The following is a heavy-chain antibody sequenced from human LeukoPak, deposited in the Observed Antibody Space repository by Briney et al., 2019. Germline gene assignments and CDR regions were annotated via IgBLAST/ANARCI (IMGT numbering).Heavy chain of an antibody. Sequence: SETPSLTCTVSGGSISSYDWSWIRQPPGKGLEWIGYIYYSGSTNYNPSLKSRVTISVDTSKNQFSLKLSSVTAADTAVYYCASTYSSSWYWSGAQSNYGMDVWGQGTTVTVSS. J-gene: IGHJ6*02. CDR2: IYYSGST. CDR1: GGSISSYD. CDR3: ASTYSSSWYWSGAQSNYGMDV. D-gene: IGHD6-13*01. V-gene: IGHV4-59*08.